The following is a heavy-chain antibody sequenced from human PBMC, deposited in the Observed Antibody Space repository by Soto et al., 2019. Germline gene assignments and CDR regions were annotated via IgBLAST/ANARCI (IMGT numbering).Heavy chain of an antibody. CDR1: GGTFSSYA. Sequence: QVQLVQSGAEVKKPVSSVKVSCKASGGTFSSYAIRWVRQAPGQGLERMGEIIPIFGTANYAQKFQGRVTITADESTSTAYMELSSLRSEDTAVYYCARDRGPSSGYYPYWFDPWGQGTLVTVSS. CDR3: ARDRGPSSGYYPYWFDP. J-gene: IGHJ5*02. V-gene: IGHV1-69*12. CDR2: IIPIFGTA. D-gene: IGHD3-22*01.